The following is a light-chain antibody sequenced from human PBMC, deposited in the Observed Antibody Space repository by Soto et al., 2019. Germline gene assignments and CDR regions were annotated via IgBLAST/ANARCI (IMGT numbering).Light chain of an antibody. CDR1: SSDVGGSKY. J-gene: IGLJ1*01. Sequence: QSALTQPASVSGSPGQSITISCIGTSSDVGGSKYVSWYQQHPGKAPKRMIYEVNKRPSGVSSRFSGSKSGNTASLTISGLQAENESDYYCCSFTTSSTYVFGTGTKVTVL. CDR2: EVN. CDR3: CSFTTSSTYV. V-gene: IGLV2-14*01.